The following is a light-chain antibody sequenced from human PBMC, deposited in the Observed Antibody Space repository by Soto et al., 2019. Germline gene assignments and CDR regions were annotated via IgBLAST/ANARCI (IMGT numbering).Light chain of an antibody. J-gene: IGLJ3*02. V-gene: IGLV2-14*01. Sequence: QSALTQPASVSGSPGQSITISCTGTSSDIGAYDYVSWYQQHPGKAPKLMIYKVTSRPSGVSIRFSGSKSGSAASPTISGLQAEDEADYYCSSYSGISHWVFGGGTKMTVL. CDR1: SSDIGAYDY. CDR3: SSYSGISHWV. CDR2: KVT.